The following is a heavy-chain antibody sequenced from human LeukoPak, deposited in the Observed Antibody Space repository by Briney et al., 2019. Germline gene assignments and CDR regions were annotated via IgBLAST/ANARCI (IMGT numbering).Heavy chain of an antibody. CDR2: IKEDGTEK. J-gene: IGHJ4*02. CDR1: GFTFSSYW. Sequence: PGGSLRLSCAVSGFTFSSYWMSWVRQAPGKGLEWVANIKEDGTEKYYQDSVKGRFTISRDNSKNTLYVQMNRLRAEDTAVYYCAKVGPAAAGTYYFDYWGQGTLVTVSS. V-gene: IGHV3-7*03. D-gene: IGHD6-13*01. CDR3: AKVGPAAAGTYYFDY.